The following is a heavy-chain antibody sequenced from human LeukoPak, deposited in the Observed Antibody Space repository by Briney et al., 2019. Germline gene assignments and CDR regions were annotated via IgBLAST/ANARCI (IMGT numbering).Heavy chain of an antibody. CDR3: ARDRLNELDY. D-gene: IGHD3-22*01. V-gene: IGHV3-7*01. CDR1: GFSFSSYW. J-gene: IGHJ4*02. CDR2: ITQDGIEK. Sequence: GGSLRLSCAASGFSFSSYWMSWVRQAPGKGLEWVANITQDGIEKHYVDSVKGRFTISRDSAKNSLYLQMNSLRAEDTAVYYCARDRLNELDYWGQGTLVTVSS.